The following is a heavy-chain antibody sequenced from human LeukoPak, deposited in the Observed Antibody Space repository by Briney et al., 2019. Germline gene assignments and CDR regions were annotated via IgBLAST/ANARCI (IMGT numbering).Heavy chain of an antibody. CDR3: ARRRKYYYDSSSYFDY. CDR2: IYYSGST. J-gene: IGHJ4*02. CDR1: GGSISSGDYY. D-gene: IGHD3-22*01. V-gene: IGHV4-30-4*01. Sequence: SETLSLTCTVSGGSISSGDYYWSWIRQPPGKGLEWIGYIYYSGSTYYNPSLKSRVTISVDMSKNQFSLKLNSVTAADTAVYYCARRRKYYYDSSSYFDYWGQGTLVTVSS.